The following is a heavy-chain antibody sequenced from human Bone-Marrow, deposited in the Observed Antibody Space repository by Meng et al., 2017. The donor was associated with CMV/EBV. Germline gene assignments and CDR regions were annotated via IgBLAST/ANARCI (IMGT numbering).Heavy chain of an antibody. CDR1: GGTFSSYA. J-gene: IGHJ6*02. CDR3: ARDRSMFDTVTYIYHDYAMDV. Sequence: SVKVSCKASGGTFSSYAISWVRQAPGQGLEWMGGIIPMFKTPTYAQNFQGRITITTDEFTSTAYMELRGLRSDDTALYFCARDRSMFDTVTYIYHDYAMDVWGQGTTVTGSS. CDR2: IIPMFKTP. D-gene: IGHD4-17*01. V-gene: IGHV1-69*05.